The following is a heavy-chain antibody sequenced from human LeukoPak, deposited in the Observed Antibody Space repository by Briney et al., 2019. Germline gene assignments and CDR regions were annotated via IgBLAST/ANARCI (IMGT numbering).Heavy chain of an antibody. CDR2: INAGNGNT. CDR3: ARIGDYLDFDY. J-gene: IGHJ4*02. D-gene: IGHD4-17*01. CDR1: GYTFTSFL. V-gene: IGHV1-3*01. Sequence: GASVKVSCKASGYTFTSFLMHWVRQAPGQRLEWMGWINAGNGNTKYSQKFQGRVTITRDTSASTAYMELSSLRSEDTAVYYCARIGDYLDFDYWGQGTLVTVSS.